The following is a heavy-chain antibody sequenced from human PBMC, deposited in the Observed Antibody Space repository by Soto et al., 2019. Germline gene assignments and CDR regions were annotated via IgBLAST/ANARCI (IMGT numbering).Heavy chain of an antibody. Sequence: GASVKVSCKAPGFTFSTYDIHWVRQATGQGLEWMGWMNPNTGNSGSAQKFQGRVTMTRNTSITTAYMEVSSLRSDDTAVYFCARRKERSGPHYLDLWGQGTLVTVSS. D-gene: IGHD6-25*01. CDR2: MNPNTGNS. J-gene: IGHJ4*02. CDR3: ARRKERSGPHYLDL. V-gene: IGHV1-8*01. CDR1: GFTFSTYD.